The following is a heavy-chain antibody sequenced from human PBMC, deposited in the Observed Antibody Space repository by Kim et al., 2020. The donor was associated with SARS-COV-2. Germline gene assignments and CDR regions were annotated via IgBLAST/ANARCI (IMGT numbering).Heavy chain of an antibody. D-gene: IGHD2-2*01. J-gene: IGHJ3*02. V-gene: IGHV4-34*01. Sequence: SETLSLTCAVYGGSFSGYYWSWIRQPPGKGLEWIGEINHSGSTNYNPSLKSRVTISVDTSKNQFSLKLSSVTAADTAVYYCARGLRDQLLLSNAFDIWGQGTMVTVSS. CDR2: INHSGST. CDR1: GGSFSGYY. CDR3: ARGLRDQLLLSNAFDI.